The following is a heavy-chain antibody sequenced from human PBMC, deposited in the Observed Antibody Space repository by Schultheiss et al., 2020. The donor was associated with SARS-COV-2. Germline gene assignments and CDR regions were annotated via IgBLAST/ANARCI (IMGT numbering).Heavy chain of an antibody. Sequence: GGSLRLSCAASGFTFSSYAMHWVRQAPGKGLEWVAVISYDGSNKYYADSVKGRFTISRDNSKNTLYLQMNSLRAEDTAVYYCTRRNGDYWYFDLWGRGTLVTVSS. V-gene: IGHV3-30-3*01. D-gene: IGHD4-17*01. CDR2: ISYDGSNK. CDR3: TRRNGDYWYFDL. CDR1: GFTFSSYA. J-gene: IGHJ2*01.